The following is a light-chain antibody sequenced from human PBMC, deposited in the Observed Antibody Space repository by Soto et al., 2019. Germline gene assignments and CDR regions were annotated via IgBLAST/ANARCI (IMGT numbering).Light chain of an antibody. CDR1: QNVNTK. Sequence: EVVMTQSPATLSVSLGERATLSCRASQNVNTKLAWYQQKPGQAPRLLIYGASTRATGIPARFSGSGSGTEFTLTISSLQSGDFAVYFCQQRSGWPPTFGGGTKVDIK. V-gene: IGKV3-15*01. J-gene: IGKJ4*01. CDR3: QQRSGWPPT. CDR2: GAS.